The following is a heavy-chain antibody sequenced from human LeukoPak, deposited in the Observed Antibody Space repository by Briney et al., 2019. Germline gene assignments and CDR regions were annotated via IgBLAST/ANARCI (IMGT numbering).Heavy chain of an antibody. J-gene: IGHJ4*02. D-gene: IGHD3-10*01. CDR1: GGTFSSYA. CDR3: ARGPFFSWFGELSGYFDY. CDR2: IIPIFGTA. Sequence: SVKVSCKASGGTFSSYAISWVRQAPGQGLEWMGGIIPIFGTANYAQKFQGRVTITADESTSTAYMELSSLRSEDTAVYYCARGPFFSWFGELSGYFDYWGQGTLVTVSS. V-gene: IGHV1-69*01.